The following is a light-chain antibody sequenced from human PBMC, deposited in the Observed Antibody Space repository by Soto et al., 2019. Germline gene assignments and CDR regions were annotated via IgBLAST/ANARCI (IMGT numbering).Light chain of an antibody. J-gene: IGLJ3*02. CDR3: QTWGTGIVV. Sequence: QLVLTQSPSASASLGASVKLTCTLSSGHSSYAIAWHQQQPEKGPRYLMKLNSDGSHSKGDVIPGRFSGSSSGAERYLTSSRLQSEDEADYYCQTWGTGIVVFGGGTKITVL. CDR1: SGHSSYA. V-gene: IGLV4-69*01. CDR2: LNSDGSH.